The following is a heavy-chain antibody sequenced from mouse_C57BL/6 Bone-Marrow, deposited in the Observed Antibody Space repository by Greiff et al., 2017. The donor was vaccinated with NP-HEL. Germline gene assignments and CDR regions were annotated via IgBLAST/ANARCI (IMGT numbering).Heavy chain of an antibody. J-gene: IGHJ3*01. CDR2: IDPENGDT. CDR1: GFNIKDDY. CDR3: TTLAY. V-gene: IGHV14-4*01. Sequence: EVKVEESGAELVRPGASVKLSCTASGFNIKDDYMHWVKQRPEQGLEWIGWIDPENGDTEYASKFQGKATITADTSSNTAYLQLSSLTAEDTAVYYCTTLAYWGQGTLVTVSA.